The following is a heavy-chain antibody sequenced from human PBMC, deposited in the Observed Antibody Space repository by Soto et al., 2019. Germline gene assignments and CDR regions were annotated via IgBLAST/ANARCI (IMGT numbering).Heavy chain of an antibody. V-gene: IGHV1-18*01. D-gene: IGHD3-10*01. J-gene: IGHJ6*01. CDR3: ARRLIPNYFSVTAV. CDR1: VYGITIDL. CDR2: ISAYNGNT. Sequence: SLNRSCKAAVYGITIDLSTRVRHAHRKGLEWMGWISAYNGNTNYAQKLQGRVTMTTDTSRSTAYMELRSLSSDDTAVFYCARRLIPNYFSVTAVWRQGTTV.